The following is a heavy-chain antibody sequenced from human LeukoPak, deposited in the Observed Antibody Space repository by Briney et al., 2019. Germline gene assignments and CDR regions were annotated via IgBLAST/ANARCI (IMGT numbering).Heavy chain of an antibody. CDR2: VNPNSGDT. V-gene: IGHV1-2*02. CDR1: GYTFTGYY. J-gene: IGHJ4*02. D-gene: IGHD3-22*01. Sequence: ASVKVSCKASGYTFTGYYLHWVRQAPGQGLEWMGCVNPNSGDTNYQGSVTMTRDTSISTVYMELSRLRSDDTAVYYCARGVQLRYYDRPGYFDYWGQGTLVTVSS. CDR3: ARGVQLRYYDRPGYFDY.